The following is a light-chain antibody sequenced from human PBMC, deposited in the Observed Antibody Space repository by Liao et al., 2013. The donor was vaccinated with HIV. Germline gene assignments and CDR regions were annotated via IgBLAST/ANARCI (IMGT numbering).Light chain of an antibody. CDR3: LVWDSSSDHRV. V-gene: IGLV3-21*04. Sequence: SYVLTQPPSVSVAPGKAARITCGGDNIGSKNVHWYQQRPGQAPVLVIYYDTDRPTGIPERFSGSKSGNTATLTISRVEAGDEADYYCLVWDSSSDHRVFGGGTKLTVL. J-gene: IGLJ3*02. CDR2: YDT. CDR1: NIGSKN.